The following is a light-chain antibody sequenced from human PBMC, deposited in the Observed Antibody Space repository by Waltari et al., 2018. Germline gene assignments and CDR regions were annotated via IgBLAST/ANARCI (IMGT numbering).Light chain of an antibody. CDR1: QDISNY. J-gene: IGKJ4*01. Sequence: DIQMTQSPSSLSASVGDRVTITCQASQDISNYLNWYQQKPGKAPKLLIYDASNLETGVPSRFSGSGSGTDFTLTISSLQPEDIATYYCQQYDNLLATFGGGTKEEIK. V-gene: IGKV1-33*01. CDR2: DAS. CDR3: QQYDNLLAT.